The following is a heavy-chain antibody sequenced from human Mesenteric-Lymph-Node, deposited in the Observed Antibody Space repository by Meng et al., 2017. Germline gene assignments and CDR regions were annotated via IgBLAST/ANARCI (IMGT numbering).Heavy chain of an antibody. CDR2: ISSDGSNK. CDR1: EFTFRSYP. V-gene: IGHV3-30-3*01. D-gene: IGHD6-19*01. J-gene: IGHJ4*02. CDR3: ARENKAVAGVFDY. Sequence: QVQLVESGGGVVQPGRSLRLSCGASEFTFRSYPLHWVRQAPGKGLEWVAVISSDGSNKYYIDSVKGRFTISRDNSKNTLYVQMNSLRADDTAVYYCARENKAVAGVFDYWGQGTLVTVSS.